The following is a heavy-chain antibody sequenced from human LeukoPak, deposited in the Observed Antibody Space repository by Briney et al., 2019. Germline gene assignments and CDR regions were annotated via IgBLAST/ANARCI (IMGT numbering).Heavy chain of an antibody. V-gene: IGHV1-2*02. CDR3: ARCPDILTSENFDY. J-gene: IGHJ4*02. CDR2: INPKSGGT. Sequence: ASVKVSCKASGYTFSGYYMHWVRQAPGQGPEWMGWINPKSGGTNEAQKFHDRVTMTRDTSIRTAYMEVGRLRSDDTAGYYCARCPDILTSENFDYWGQGTLVTVSS. CDR1: GYTFSGYY. D-gene: IGHD3-9*01.